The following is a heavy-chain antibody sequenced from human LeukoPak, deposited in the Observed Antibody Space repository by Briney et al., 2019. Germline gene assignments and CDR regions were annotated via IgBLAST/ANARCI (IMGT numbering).Heavy chain of an antibody. CDR1: GFTFSNYA. D-gene: IGHD5-24*01. CDR2: ISGSGGST. CDR3: ARDRGDGYNWYYYYGMDV. Sequence: PGGSLRLSCAASGFTFSNYAMNWVRQAPGKGLQWVSGISGSGGSTYYADSVKGRFTISRDNSKDTLYLQMNSLRAEDTAVYYCARDRGDGYNWYYYYGMDVWGQGTTVTVSS. V-gene: IGHV3-23*01. J-gene: IGHJ6*02.